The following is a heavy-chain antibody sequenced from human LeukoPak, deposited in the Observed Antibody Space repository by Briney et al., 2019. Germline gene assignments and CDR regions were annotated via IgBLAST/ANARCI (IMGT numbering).Heavy chain of an antibody. V-gene: IGHV1-2*02. J-gene: IGHJ3*02. Sequence: XXGXXXHWVRQAPXQGLEWMGWINPNSGGTNYAQKFQGRVTMTRDTSISTAYMELSRLRSDDTALYHCASGRWEPYDAFDIWGQGTMVTVSS. D-gene: IGHD1-26*01. CDR2: INPNSGGT. CDR3: ASGRWEPYDAFDI. CDR1: XXGXX.